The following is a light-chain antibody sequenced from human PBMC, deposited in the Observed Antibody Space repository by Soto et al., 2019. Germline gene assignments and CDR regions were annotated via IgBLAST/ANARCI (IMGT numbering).Light chain of an antibody. CDR1: QSVSSSY. J-gene: IGKJ1*01. V-gene: IGKV3-20*01. CDR2: GAS. Sequence: PGTLSLSPGERATLSCRASQSVSSSYLAWYQQKPGQAPRLLIYGASSRATGIPDRFSGSASGTDFTLTISRLEPEDFAVYYCQQYGRSPPWTFGQGTKVDIK. CDR3: QQYGRSPPWT.